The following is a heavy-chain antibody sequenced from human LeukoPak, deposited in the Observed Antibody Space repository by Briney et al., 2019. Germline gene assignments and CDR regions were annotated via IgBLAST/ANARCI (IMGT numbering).Heavy chain of an antibody. V-gene: IGHV3-53*01. CDR3: ARARPQYSSGWYFDY. D-gene: IGHD6-19*01. J-gene: IGHJ4*02. CDR2: IYSGGST. CDR1: GFTVSSNY. Sequence: GGSLRLSCAASGFTVSSNYMSWVRQAPGKGLERVSVIYSGGSTYYADSVKGRFTISRDNSKNTLYLQMNSLRAEDTAVYYCARARPQYSSGWYFDYWGQGTLVTVSS.